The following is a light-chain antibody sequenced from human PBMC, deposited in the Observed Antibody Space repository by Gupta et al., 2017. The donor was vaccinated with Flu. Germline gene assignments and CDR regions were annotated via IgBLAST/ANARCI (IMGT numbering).Light chain of an antibody. J-gene: IGKJ2*01. V-gene: IGKV3-15*01. Sequence: IATTHSPATLSASPGERATHSCRASQSVSSNLAWYQQKPGQAPTLLIYGASTRATGIPARFSGSRSGTKFTLTISSLQSEDFAVYYCQQYNNWPPRTFGQGTKLEIK. CDR2: GAS. CDR3: QQYNNWPPRT. CDR1: QSVSSN.